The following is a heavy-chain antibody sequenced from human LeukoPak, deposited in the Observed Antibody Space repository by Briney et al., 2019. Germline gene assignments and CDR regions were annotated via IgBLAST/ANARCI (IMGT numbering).Heavy chain of an antibody. V-gene: IGHV1-3*01. CDR2: INAGNGNT. Sequence: PGGSLRLSCAASGFTFSSYAMHWVRQAPGQRLEWMGWINAGNGNTKYSQKFQGRVTITRDTSASTAYMELSSLRSEDTAVYYCANGIEEMATIFHYWGQGTLVTVSS. D-gene: IGHD5-24*01. CDR3: ANGIEEMATIFHY. J-gene: IGHJ4*02. CDR1: GFTFSSYA.